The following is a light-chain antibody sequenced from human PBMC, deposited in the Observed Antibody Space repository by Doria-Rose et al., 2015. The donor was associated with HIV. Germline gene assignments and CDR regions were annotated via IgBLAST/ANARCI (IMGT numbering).Light chain of an antibody. CDR2: WAS. Sequence: TQSPESLGMSLGERATLNCKSNQGLLYTSKNYLAWYQQKPGQPPKLLIYWASTRQSGVPARFSGSGSGTDFTLTISSLEAEDVAVYYCRQYYDTPSFGPGTTVDIK. V-gene: IGKV4-1*01. J-gene: IGKJ3*01. CDR3: RQYYDTPS. CDR1: QGLLYTSKNY.